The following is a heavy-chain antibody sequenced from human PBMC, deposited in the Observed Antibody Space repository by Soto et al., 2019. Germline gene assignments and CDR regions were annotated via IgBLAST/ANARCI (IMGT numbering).Heavy chain of an antibody. Sequence: GSLRLSCAASGFKFSNYAMSWVRQAPGKGLEWVSLISATGGGTYYADSVKGRFTISRDNSHNTLYLQVHSLTAEDTAVYYCAKDRRAGGNSAFYFDFWGQGAQVTVSP. J-gene: IGHJ4*02. D-gene: IGHD3-16*01. V-gene: IGHV3-23*01. CDR1: GFKFSNYA. CDR2: ISATGGGT. CDR3: AKDRRAGGNSAFYFDF.